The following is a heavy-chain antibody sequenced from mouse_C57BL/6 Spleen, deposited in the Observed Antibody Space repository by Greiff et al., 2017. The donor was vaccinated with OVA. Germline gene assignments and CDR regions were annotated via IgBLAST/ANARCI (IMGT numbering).Heavy chain of an antibody. CDR2: ISSGSSTI. Sequence: DVKLVESGGGLVKPGGSLKLSCAASGFTFSDYGMHWVRQAPEKGLEWVAYISSGSSTIYYADTVKGRFTISRDNAKNTLFLQMTSLRSEDTAMYYCAREYYYAMDYWGQGTSVTVSS. V-gene: IGHV5-17*01. CDR3: AREYYYAMDY. J-gene: IGHJ4*01. CDR1: GFTFSDYG.